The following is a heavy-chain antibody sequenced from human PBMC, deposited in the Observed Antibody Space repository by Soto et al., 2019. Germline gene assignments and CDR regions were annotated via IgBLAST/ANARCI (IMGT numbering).Heavy chain of an antibody. CDR2: MNPNSGNT. D-gene: IGHD2-2*01. CDR3: ARGRSHCSSTGCPDDY. J-gene: IGHJ4*02. V-gene: IGHV1-8*01. CDR1: GYTFTSYD. Sequence: ASVKVSCKASGYTFTSYDINWVRQATGQGLEWMGWMNPNSGNTGYAQKFQGRVTMTRNTSISTAYMELSSLRSEDTAVYYCARGRSHCSSTGCPDDYWGQGTLVTVSS.